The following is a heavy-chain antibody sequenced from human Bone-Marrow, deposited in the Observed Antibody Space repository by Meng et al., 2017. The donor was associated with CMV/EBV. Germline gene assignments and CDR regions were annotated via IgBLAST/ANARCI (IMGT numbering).Heavy chain of an antibody. J-gene: IGHJ4*02. CDR3: ARFASGSSTN. CDR2: MNPNSGNT. CDR1: GYTFTSYD. V-gene: IGHV1-8*01. Sequence: QVQLVQSGAEARTPGATVMVSCKTSGYTFTSYDVHWVRQATGHGLEWMGWMNPNSGNTGYLQKFQDRVTMTRNTSISTAYMELSSLTSEDTAIYYCARFASGSSTNWGQGTLVTVSS. D-gene: IGHD3-10*01.